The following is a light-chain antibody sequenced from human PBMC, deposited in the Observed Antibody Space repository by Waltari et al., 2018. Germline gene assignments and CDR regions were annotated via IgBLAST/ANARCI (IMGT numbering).Light chain of an antibody. CDR1: QSISSY. Sequence: TITCQASQSISSYLNWYQQKPGKAPKLLIYAASSLQSGVPSRFSGSGSGTDFTLTISSLQPEDFATYYCQQSYSTLSYTFGQGTKLEIK. V-gene: IGKV1-39*01. J-gene: IGKJ2*01. CDR3: QQSYSTLSYT. CDR2: AAS.